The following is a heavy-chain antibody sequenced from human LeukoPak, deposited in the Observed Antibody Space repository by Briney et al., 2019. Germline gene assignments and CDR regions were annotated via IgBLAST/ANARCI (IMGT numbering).Heavy chain of an antibody. CDR3: ARVEMATTGNWFDP. CDR2: IYYSVNT. V-gene: IGHV4-30-4*07. D-gene: IGHD5-24*01. J-gene: IGHJ5*02. CDR1: GGSISSGGYS. Sequence: SETLSLTCAVSGGSISSGGYSWSWIRQPPGKGLEWIGYIYYSVNTYYSPSLKSRVTISVDTSKNQFSLKLSSVTAADTAVYYCARVEMATTGNWFDPWGQGTLVTVSS.